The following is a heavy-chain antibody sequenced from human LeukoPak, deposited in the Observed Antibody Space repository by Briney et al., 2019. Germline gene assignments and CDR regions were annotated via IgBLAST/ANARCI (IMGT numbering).Heavy chain of an antibody. V-gene: IGHV5-51*01. Sequence: GESLKISCKGSGYSFTSYWIGWVRQMPGKGLEWMGIIYPGESDTRYSPSFQGQVTISADKSISTAYLQWSSLKASDTAMYYCARHHRARLRYFDWLPKGGNYYYYYYMDVWGKGTTVTVSS. J-gene: IGHJ6*03. CDR1: GYSFTSYW. CDR3: ARHHRARLRYFDWLPKGGNYYYYYYMDV. D-gene: IGHD3-9*01. CDR2: IYPGESDT.